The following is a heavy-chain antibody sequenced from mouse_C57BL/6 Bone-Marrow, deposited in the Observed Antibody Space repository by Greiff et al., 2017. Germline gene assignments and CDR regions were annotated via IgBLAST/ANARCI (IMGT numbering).Heavy chain of an antibody. V-gene: IGHV5-17*01. CDR1: GFTFSDYG. J-gene: IGHJ2*01. CDR2: ISSGSSAI. Sequence: EVKVEESGGGLVKPGGSLKLSCAASGFTFSDYGMHWVRQAPEKGLEWVAYISSGSSAIYYEDTVKGRFTISRDNAKNTLFLQMTSLRSEDTAMYYCARGNCGSSYDFDYWGQGTTLTVSS. D-gene: IGHD1-1*01. CDR3: ARGNCGSSYDFDY.